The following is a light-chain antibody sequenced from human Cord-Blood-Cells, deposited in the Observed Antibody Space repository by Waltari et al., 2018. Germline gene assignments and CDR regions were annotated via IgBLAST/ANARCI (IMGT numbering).Light chain of an antibody. V-gene: IGKV1-5*03. Sequence: IEMTQYLATLSASVGDRVPITCRASQSISSWLAWYQQKPGKAPKLLIYKASSLESGVPSRFSGSGSGTEFTLTISSLQPDDFATYYCQQYNSYSRTFGQGTKVEIK. CDR1: QSISSW. J-gene: IGKJ1*01. CDR2: KAS. CDR3: QQYNSYSRT.